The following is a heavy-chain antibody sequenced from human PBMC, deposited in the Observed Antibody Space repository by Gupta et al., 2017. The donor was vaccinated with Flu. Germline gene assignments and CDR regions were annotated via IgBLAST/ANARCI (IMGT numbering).Heavy chain of an antibody. Sequence: EVQLVESGGGLVQPGGSLRLSCAASGFTFSSYEMNWVRQGPGKGLEWVSYISSSGSTIDYADAVKGRFTIARDNAKNALYLQMKSMRAEETAVYYCAKRYCSSTSCLADDWGQGTLVTVYS. V-gene: IGHV3-48*03. CDR3: AKRYCSSTSCLADD. D-gene: IGHD2-2*01. CDR1: GFTFSSYE. J-gene: IGHJ4*02. CDR2: ISSSGSTI.